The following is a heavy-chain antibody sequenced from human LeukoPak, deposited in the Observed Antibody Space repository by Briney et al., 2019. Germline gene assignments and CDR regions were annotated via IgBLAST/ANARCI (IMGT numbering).Heavy chain of an antibody. D-gene: IGHD6-13*01. Sequence: PGGSLRLSCAASGFTFSSYSMNWVRQAPGKGLEWVSYISSSSSTIYYADSVKGRFTISRDNAKNSLYLQMNSLRAEDTAVYYCARDEGTGAAGTWGQGTLVTVSS. CDR3: ARDEGTGAAGT. J-gene: IGHJ4*02. CDR2: ISSSSSTI. CDR1: GFTFSSYS. V-gene: IGHV3-48*04.